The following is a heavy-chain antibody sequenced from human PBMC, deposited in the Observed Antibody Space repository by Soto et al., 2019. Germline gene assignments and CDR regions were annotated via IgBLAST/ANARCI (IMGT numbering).Heavy chain of an antibody. CDR2: ISYDGSNK. Sequence: HPGGSLRLSCAAYGFTFSSYGMHWVRQAPGKGLEWVAVISYDGSNKYYADSGKGRFTISRDNSKNTLYLQMNSLRAEDTAVYYCANPIAEVVVITSSTDAFDIWGQGTMVTVSS. CDR3: ANPIAEVVVITSSTDAFDI. V-gene: IGHV3-30*18. J-gene: IGHJ3*02. D-gene: IGHD3-22*01. CDR1: GFTFSSYG.